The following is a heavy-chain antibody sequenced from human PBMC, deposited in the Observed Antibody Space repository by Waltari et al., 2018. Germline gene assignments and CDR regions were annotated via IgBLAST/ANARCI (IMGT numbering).Heavy chain of an antibody. V-gene: IGHV4-34*01. CDR1: GGSFRGYY. CDR2: INHSGST. CDR3: ARGVPASRHYYGSGSYSDY. Sequence: QVQLQQWGAGLLKPSETLSLTCAVYGGSFRGYYWSWIRQPPGKGLEWIGEINHSGSTNYNPSLKSRVTISVDTSKNQFSLKLSSVTAADTAVYYCARGVPASRHYYGSGSYSDYWGQGTLVTVSS. J-gene: IGHJ4*02. D-gene: IGHD3-10*01.